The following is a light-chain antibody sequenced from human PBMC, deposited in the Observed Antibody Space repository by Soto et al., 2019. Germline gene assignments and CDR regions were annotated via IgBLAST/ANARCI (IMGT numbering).Light chain of an antibody. V-gene: IGLV2-14*01. CDR2: EVS. Sequence: QSALTQPASVSGTTGESITISCTGSNSDVGIYDFVSWYQHHPGRGPNLIVSEVSHRTSGVSNRFCGSKSGNRESLTISGLQSDDQADYDSISYPSYDVRYVFRSRTNGTGL. CDR1: NSDVGIYDF. J-gene: IGLJ1*01. CDR3: ISYPSYDVRYV.